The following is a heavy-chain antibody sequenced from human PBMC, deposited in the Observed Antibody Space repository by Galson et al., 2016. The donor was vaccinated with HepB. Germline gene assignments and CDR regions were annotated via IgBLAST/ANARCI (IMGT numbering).Heavy chain of an antibody. V-gene: IGHV3-74*01. Sequence: SLRLSCAASGFTFSSHWMHWVRQAPGKGLVWVSRINTDGSSKSYADSVKGRFTISRDNAKNTLYLQMNSLRAEDTAVYYCARDQTRRGPTTFDNRGQGTLVTVSS. J-gene: IGHJ4*02. CDR1: GFTFSSHW. CDR2: INTDGSSK. CDR3: ARDQTRRGPTTFDN. D-gene: IGHD1-26*01.